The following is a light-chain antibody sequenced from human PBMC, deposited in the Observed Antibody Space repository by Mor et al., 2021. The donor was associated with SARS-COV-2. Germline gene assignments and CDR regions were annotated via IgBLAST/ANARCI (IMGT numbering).Light chain of an antibody. Sequence: PPQSLRANKSDSDIQQGSGVPSRFSGSIDASANAGILLISGLQPEDEADYFCMIWHSSAWVFGGGTKLT. V-gene: IGLV5-45*01. CDR3: MIWHSSAWV. CDR2: NKSDSDI. J-gene: IGLJ3*02.